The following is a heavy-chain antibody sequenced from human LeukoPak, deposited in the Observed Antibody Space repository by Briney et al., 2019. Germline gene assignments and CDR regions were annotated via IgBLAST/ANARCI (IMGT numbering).Heavy chain of an antibody. CDR1: GGSFSGYY. Sequence: SETLSLTCAVYGGSFSGYYWSWIRQPPGKGLEWIGEINHSGSTNYNPPLKSRVTISVDTSKNQFSLKLSSVTAADTAVYYCARVSPGGNSDYLGQGTLVTVSS. J-gene: IGHJ4*02. V-gene: IGHV4-34*01. CDR3: ARVSPGGNSDY. CDR2: INHSGST. D-gene: IGHD4-23*01.